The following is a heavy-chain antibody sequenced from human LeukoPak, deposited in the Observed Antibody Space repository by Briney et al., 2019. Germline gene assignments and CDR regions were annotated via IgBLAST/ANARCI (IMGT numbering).Heavy chain of an antibody. CDR2: ISAYNGNT. J-gene: IGHJ3*02. D-gene: IGHD4-17*01. CDR3: ARLQGNTVTTLGAFDI. V-gene: IGHV1-18*01. Sequence: ASVKVSCKASGYTFTSYGISWVRQAPGQGLEWMGWISAYNGNTNYAQKLQGRVTMTTDTSTSTAYMELRSLRSDDTAVYYCARLQGNTVTTLGAFDIWGQGTMVTVPS. CDR1: GYTFTSYG.